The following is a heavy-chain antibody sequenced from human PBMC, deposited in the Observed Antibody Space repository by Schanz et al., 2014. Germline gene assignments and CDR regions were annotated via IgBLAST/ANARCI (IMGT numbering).Heavy chain of an antibody. D-gene: IGHD2-15*01. J-gene: IGHJ6*02. CDR2: IKQDGSEK. CDR1: GFTFSKYW. CDR3: AKARRKSNCSGGRCFHYSYYGMDV. V-gene: IGHV3-7*05. Sequence: EGQLLESGGGLVQPGRSLRLSCGGSGFTFSKYWMSWVRQAPGKGLEWVANIKQDGSEKYYVDAVKGRFTISRDNSKNTLYLQMNSLRAEDTAVYYCAKARRKSNCSGGRCFHYSYYGMDVWGQGTTVTVSS.